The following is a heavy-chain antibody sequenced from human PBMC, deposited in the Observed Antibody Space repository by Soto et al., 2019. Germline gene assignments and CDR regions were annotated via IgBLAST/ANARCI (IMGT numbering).Heavy chain of an antibody. CDR1: GFTFSSYS. J-gene: IGHJ5*02. CDR2: ISSSSSTI. Sequence: GGSLRLSCAASGFTFSSYSMNWVRQAPGKGLEWVSYISSSSSTIYYADSVKGRFTISRDNAKNSLYLQMNSLRDEDTAVYYCARAVVLWFGDFNWFDPWGQGTLVTVSS. V-gene: IGHV3-48*02. D-gene: IGHD3-10*01. CDR3: ARAVVLWFGDFNWFDP.